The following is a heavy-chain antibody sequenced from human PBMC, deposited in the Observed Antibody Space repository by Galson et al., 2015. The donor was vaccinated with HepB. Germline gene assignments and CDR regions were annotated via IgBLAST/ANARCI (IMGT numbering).Heavy chain of an antibody. CDR2: ISASGDGT. J-gene: IGHJ2*01. CDR1: GIILSSYD. V-gene: IGHV3-23*01. CDR3: AKALNYWYFDL. Sequence: SLRLSCAASGIILSSYDMSWVRQAPGKGLEWVSAISASGDGTTYADSVKGRFTVSRDISKNTLYLQMNSLRAEDTAVYYCAKALNYWYFDLWGRGTLVTVSS.